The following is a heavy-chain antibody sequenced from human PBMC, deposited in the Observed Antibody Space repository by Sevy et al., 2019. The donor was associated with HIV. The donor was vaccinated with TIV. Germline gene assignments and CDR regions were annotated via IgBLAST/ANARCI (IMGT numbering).Heavy chain of an antibody. CDR2: INNSGGST. J-gene: IGHJ4*02. V-gene: IGHV3-23*01. Sequence: GGSLRLSCIASGSTVNPYAMSWVRQAPGKGLEWVAVINNSGGSTDYADSVRGRFSISRDNPNVYLEMNSLRVEDTAVYYCVKERVCYISSWYYFDYWGQGTLVTVSS. CDR1: GSTVNPYA. CDR3: VKERVCYISSWYYFDY. D-gene: IGHD6-13*01.